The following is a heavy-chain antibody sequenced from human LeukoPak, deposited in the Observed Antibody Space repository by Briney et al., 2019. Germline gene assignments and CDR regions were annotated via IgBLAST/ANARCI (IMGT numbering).Heavy chain of an antibody. Sequence: AGGSLRLSCAASGFTFSRYAMSWVRQAPGKGLEWVSAISGSGGSTYYADSVKGRFTISRDNSKNTLYLQMNSLRAEDTAVFYCAKVPRYCSSTSCYAGYFEYWGQGTLVTVSS. D-gene: IGHD2-2*01. CDR2: ISGSGGST. J-gene: IGHJ4*02. V-gene: IGHV3-23*01. CDR1: GFTFSRYA. CDR3: AKVPRYCSSTSCYAGYFEY.